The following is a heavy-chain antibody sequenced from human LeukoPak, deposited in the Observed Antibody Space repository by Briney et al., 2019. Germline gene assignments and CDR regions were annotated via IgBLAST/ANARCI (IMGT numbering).Heavy chain of an antibody. Sequence: PGGSLRLSCAASGFTFSNYWMHWVRQGPGKGLVWVSRIRSDGTSTSYADSVKGRFTISRDNAKNTLYLQMNSLTSEDTALYYCARGAAGMDVWGQGTTVTVSS. CDR1: GFTFSNYW. CDR3: ARGAAGMDV. CDR2: IRSDGTST. J-gene: IGHJ6*02. V-gene: IGHV3-74*01. D-gene: IGHD2-15*01.